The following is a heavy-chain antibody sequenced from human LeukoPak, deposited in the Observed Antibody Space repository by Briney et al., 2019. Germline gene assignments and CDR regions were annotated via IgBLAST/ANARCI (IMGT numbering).Heavy chain of an antibody. V-gene: IGHV3-23*01. D-gene: IGHD3-22*01. CDR3: TTHRYYYSSGYYFDY. CDR1: GFTFSSYA. Sequence: PGGSLRLSCAASGFTFSSYAMSWVRQAPGKGLEWVSAISGSGGSTYYADSVKGRFTISRDNSKNTLYLQINSLKTEDAAVYYCTTHRYYYSSGYYFDYWGQGTLVTASS. J-gene: IGHJ4*02. CDR2: ISGSGGST.